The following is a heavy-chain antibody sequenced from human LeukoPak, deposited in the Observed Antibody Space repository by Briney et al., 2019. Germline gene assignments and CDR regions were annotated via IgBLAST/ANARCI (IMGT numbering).Heavy chain of an antibody. D-gene: IGHD1-1*01. CDR2: IKVYGDTT. CDR3: ARESPSTFYFDY. CDR1: GNTLTSFH. Sequence: ASVKVSFKASGNTLTSFHIHWVRQAPGQGLEYMGIIKVYGDTTIYAQRFQGRITMTRDTSTSTVYMELSSLNSEDTAVYYCARESPSTFYFDYWGQGTLVTVSS. V-gene: IGHV1-46*01. J-gene: IGHJ4*02.